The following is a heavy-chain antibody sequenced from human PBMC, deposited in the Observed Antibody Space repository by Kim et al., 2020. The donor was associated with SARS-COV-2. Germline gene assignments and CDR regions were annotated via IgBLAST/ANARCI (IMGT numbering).Heavy chain of an antibody. Sequence: SQTLSLTCAISGDSVSSNSAAWNWIRQSPSGGLEWLGRTFYRSKWSNNYAVSVKSRITINPDTSKNQFSLQLSSVTPEDTAVYYCARGNSGFIDYWGQGTLVTVSS. V-gene: IGHV6-1*01. CDR2: TFYRSKWSN. J-gene: IGHJ4*02. D-gene: IGHD3-10*01. CDR1: GDSVSSNSAA. CDR3: ARGNSGFIDY.